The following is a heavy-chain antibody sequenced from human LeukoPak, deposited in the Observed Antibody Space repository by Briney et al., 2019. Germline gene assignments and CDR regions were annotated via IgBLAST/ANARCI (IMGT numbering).Heavy chain of an antibody. Sequence: GGSLRLSCAASGFTFSNYAMNWVRQAPGKGLEWVSTISGSGTSTYYAHSVKGRFAISRDNSKSTLSLQMSSLRAEDTAVYYCAKNLPAAIQSCFQHWGQGTLVTVSS. J-gene: IGHJ1*01. CDR3: AKNLPAAIQSCFQH. V-gene: IGHV3-23*01. D-gene: IGHD2-2*01. CDR2: ISGSGTST. CDR1: GFTFSNYA.